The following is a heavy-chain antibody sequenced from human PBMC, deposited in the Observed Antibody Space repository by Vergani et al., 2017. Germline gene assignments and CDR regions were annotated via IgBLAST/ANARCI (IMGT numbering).Heavy chain of an antibody. D-gene: IGHD3/OR15-3a*01. CDR3: ARGETRTDWFDP. Sequence: QVQLQESGPGLVKPSETLSLTCTVSNDSVSNTFYYWGWIRQTPGKGLEWIGSIYYSGTTNYNPSLNGRVTIFVDKSKNLLSLRLNSVTAADTAVYYCARGETRTDWFDPRGQGTLVTVSS. V-gene: IGHV4-39*01. CDR1: NDSVSNTFYY. CDR2: IYYSGTT. J-gene: IGHJ5*02.